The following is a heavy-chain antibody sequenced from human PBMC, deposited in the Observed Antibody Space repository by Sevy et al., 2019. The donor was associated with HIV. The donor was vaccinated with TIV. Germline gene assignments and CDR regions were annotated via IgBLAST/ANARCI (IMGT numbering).Heavy chain of an antibody. J-gene: IGHJ3*01. CDR2: IHDSGRT. V-gene: IGHV4-30-4*01. D-gene: IGHD3-16*01. CDR1: GGSITTTDYY. Sequence: SETLSLTCTVSGGSITTTDYYWSWIRQSPRKGLEWIGYIHDSGRTYYNPSLKSRVTMSVDTSRNQFSLRLNSVTATDTAVYYCARGVGGPGVMITFGGVKYAFDFWGQGRTVTVSS. CDR3: ARGVGGPGVMITFGGVKYAFDF.